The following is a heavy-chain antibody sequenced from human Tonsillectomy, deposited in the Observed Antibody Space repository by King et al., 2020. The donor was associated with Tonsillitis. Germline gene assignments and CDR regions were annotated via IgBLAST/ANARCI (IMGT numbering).Heavy chain of an antibody. CDR3: ARLFYGSGSPYDY. J-gene: IGHJ4*02. CDR2: IYYSGNT. CDR1: GGSISGHY. Sequence: VQLQESGPGLVKPSETLSLTCTVSGGSISGHYWSWIRQPPGKGLEWIGYIYYSGNTNYNPSLKSRVTISVDTSKNHFSLKLSSVTAADTAVYYCARLFYGSGSPYDYWGQGTLVTVSS. V-gene: IGHV4-59*08. D-gene: IGHD3-10*01.